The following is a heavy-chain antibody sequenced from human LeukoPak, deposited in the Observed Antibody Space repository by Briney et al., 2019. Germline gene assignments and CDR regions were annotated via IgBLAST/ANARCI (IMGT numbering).Heavy chain of an antibody. D-gene: IGHD3-22*01. Sequence: SETLCLTCTVSGYSISSGYYWGWIRQPPGKGLEWIGSIYHSGSTYYNPSLKSRVTISVDTSKNQFSLKLSSVTAADTAVYYCAREGYYYDSSDRYWGQGTLVTVSS. CDR2: IYHSGST. CDR1: GYSISSGYY. V-gene: IGHV4-38-2*02. CDR3: AREGYYYDSSDRY. J-gene: IGHJ4*02.